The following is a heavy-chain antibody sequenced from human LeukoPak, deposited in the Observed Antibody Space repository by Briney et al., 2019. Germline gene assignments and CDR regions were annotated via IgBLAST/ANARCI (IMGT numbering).Heavy chain of an antibody. CDR1: GYNFTSYW. CDR2: IYPGDSDT. D-gene: IGHD6-19*01. CDR3: ARPSSGLFDY. V-gene: IGHV5-51*01. Sequence: GGSLEISCKGSGYNFTSYWIGWVRQVPGKGLEWMGIIYPGDSDTRYSPSFQGQVTISADKSISTAYLQWSSLKASDTAMYYCARPSSGLFDYWGQGTLVTVSS. J-gene: IGHJ4*02.